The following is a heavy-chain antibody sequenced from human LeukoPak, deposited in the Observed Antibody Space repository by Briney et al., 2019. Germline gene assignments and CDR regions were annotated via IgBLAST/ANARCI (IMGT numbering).Heavy chain of an antibody. CDR3: ARRQFCSGTSCSLDY. CDR1: GGSFSGYY. V-gene: IGHV4-34*01. CDR2: INHSGST. Sequence: SETLSLTCAVYGGSFSGYYWSWIRQPPGKRLEWIGEINHSGSTNYNPSLKSRVTISVDTSKNQFSLNLSSVTAADTAVYYCARRQFCSGTSCSLDYWGQGTLVTVSS. D-gene: IGHD2-2*01. J-gene: IGHJ4*02.